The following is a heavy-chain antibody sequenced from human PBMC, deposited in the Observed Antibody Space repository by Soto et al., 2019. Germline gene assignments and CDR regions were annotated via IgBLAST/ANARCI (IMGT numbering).Heavy chain of an antibody. CDR1: GFTFSSYW. CDR3: GRGASGSYRLDY. Sequence: EVQLVESGGGLVQPGGSLRLSCAASGFTFSSYWMHWVRHSPGKGLVWVSRINSDGSSTNYADSVKGQFTISRDNAKNTLYLQMNSLRAEDTAVYYCGRGASGSYRLDYWGQGTLVTVSS. CDR2: INSDGSST. V-gene: IGHV3-74*01. D-gene: IGHD3-10*01. J-gene: IGHJ4*02.